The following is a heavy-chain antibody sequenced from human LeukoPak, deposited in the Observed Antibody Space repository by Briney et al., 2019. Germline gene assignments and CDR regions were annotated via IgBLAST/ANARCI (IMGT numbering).Heavy chain of an antibody. J-gene: IGHJ4*02. CDR2: IYPSDSDT. CDR3: ARIDGSGSYYNDYYFVY. V-gene: IGHV5-51*01. CDR1: GYRFTSSW. D-gene: IGHD3-10*01. Sequence: VESLKISCKGSGYRFTSSWIGWVRQMPGKGLEWVGIIYPSDSDTRYSPSFQGQVTISADKSISTAYLQWTSLKASDSAMFYCARIDGSGSYYNDYYFVYWGQGTLVTVSS.